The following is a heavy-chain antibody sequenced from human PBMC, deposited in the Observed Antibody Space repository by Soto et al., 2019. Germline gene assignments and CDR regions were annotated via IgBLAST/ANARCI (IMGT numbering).Heavy chain of an antibody. CDR1: GFTFSSYG. CDR2: ISYDGSNK. V-gene: IGHV3-30*18. D-gene: IGHD3-22*01. CDR3: AKDMDAYDSSGYAFDI. J-gene: IGHJ3*02. Sequence: PGGSLRLSCAASGFTFSSYGMHWVRQAPGKGLEWVAVISYDGSNKYYADSVKGRFTISRDNSKNTLYLQMNSLRAEDTAVYYCAKDMDAYDSSGYAFDIWGQGTMVTVSS.